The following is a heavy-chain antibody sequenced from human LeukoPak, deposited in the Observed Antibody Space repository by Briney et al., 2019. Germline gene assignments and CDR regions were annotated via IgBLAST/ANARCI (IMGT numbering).Heavy chain of an antibody. CDR3: ARAISGSLPTYYYHYMGV. V-gene: IGHV3-48*03. J-gene: IGHJ6*03. CDR1: GFTFSSYE. CDR2: ISSSGSTI. Sequence: PGGSLRLSCAASGFTFSSYEMNWVRQAPGKGLEWVSYISSSGSTIYYADSVKGRFTISRDNAKNSLYLQMNSLRAEDTAVYYCARAISGSLPTYYYHYMGVWGKGTTVTVSS. D-gene: IGHD1-26*01.